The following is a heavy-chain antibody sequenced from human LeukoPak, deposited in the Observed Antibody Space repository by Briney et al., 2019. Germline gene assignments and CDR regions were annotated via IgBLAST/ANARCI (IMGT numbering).Heavy chain of an antibody. J-gene: IGHJ4*02. CDR1: GFTFNTYS. D-gene: IGHD5-24*01. CDR2: ISSSSSTL. CDR3: ARDERWLPWRYFDY. V-gene: IGHV3-48*01. Sequence: GGSLRLSCAASGFTFNTYSMNWVRQAPGKGLEWVSYISSSSSTLYYADSVKGRFTISRDNAKNSLYLQMNSLRADDTAVYYCARDERWLPWRYFDYWGQGTLVTVSS.